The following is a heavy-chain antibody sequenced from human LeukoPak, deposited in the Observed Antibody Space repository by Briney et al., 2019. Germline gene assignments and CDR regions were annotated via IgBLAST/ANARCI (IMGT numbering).Heavy chain of an antibody. D-gene: IGHD3-10*01. CDR3: ARHGHRGLLWFGERPLNWFDP. Sequence: SETLSLTCAVYGGSFSGYYWSWIRQPPGKGLEWIGEINHSGSTNYNPSLKSRVTISVDTSKNQFSLKLSSVTAADTAVYYCARHGHRGLLWFGERPLNWFDPWGQGTLVTVSS. V-gene: IGHV4-34*01. J-gene: IGHJ5*02. CDR2: INHSGST. CDR1: GGSFSGYY.